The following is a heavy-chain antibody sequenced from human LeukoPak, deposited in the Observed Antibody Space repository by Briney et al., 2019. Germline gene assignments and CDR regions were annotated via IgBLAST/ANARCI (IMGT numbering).Heavy chain of an antibody. CDR1: GFTFSDYS. V-gene: IGHV3-48*01. CDR2: IGSDSGNT. J-gene: IGHJ4*02. Sequence: GGSLRLSCAASGFTFSDYSMNWVRQAPGKGLEWISYIGSDSGNTNYADSVKGRFTTSGDKAKNSLYLQMNSLRVEDTAVYYCARDYKYAFDNWGQGTLVTVSS. D-gene: IGHD5-24*01. CDR3: ARDYKYAFDN.